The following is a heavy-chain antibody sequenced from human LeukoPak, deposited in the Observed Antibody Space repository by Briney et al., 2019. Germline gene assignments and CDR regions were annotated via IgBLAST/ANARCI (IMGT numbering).Heavy chain of an antibody. D-gene: IGHD6-13*01. V-gene: IGHV3-30*18. CDR2: ISYDGSNK. Sequence: GGSLRLSCAASGFTFSSYSMHWVRQAPGKGLEWVAVISYDGSNKYYADSVKGRFTISRDNSKNTLYLQMNSLRAEDTAVYYCAKSSSWYGVDYWGQGTLVTVSS. CDR3: AKSSSWYGVDY. CDR1: GFTFSSYS. J-gene: IGHJ4*02.